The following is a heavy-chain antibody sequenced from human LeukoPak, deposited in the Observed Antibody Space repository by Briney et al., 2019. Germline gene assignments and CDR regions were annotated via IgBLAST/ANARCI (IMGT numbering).Heavy chain of an antibody. CDR3: ARFTPALYDNSGYYYG. CDR2: INSDGSST. V-gene: IGHV3-74*01. CDR1: GFTFSSYW. J-gene: IGHJ4*02. D-gene: IGHD3-22*01. Sequence: PGGSLRLSCAASGFTFSSYWMHWVRQAPGKGLVWVSRINSDGSSTSYADSVKGRFTISRDNAKNTLYLQMNSLRAEDTAVYYCARFTPALYDNSGYYYGWGQGTLVTVSS.